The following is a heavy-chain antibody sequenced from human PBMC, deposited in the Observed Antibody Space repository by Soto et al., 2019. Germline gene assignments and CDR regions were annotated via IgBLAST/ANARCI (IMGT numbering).Heavy chain of an antibody. CDR2: ISPNSGAT. CDR1: GYTFSDYY. J-gene: IGHJ1*01. D-gene: IGHD2-21*01. V-gene: IGHV1-2*02. CDR3: ARGTRTQLWLPFAH. Sequence: ASVKVCGKASGYTFSDYYLHWVRQAPGQGLEWMGWISPNSGATEYAPKFQGRVTMTTDTSISTAFLKLASLRPDDTAIYSCARGTRTQLWLPFAHSGQGTLVTVSS.